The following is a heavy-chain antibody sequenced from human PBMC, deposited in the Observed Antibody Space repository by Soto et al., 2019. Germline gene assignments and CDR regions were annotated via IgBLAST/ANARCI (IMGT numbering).Heavy chain of an antibody. CDR3: GRDDSGGQSDKFLDY. J-gene: IGHJ4*02. Sequence: QVQLVQSGAEVKKPGASIKVSCKASGYTFSAYYIHWVRQAPGQGLEWMGWINPKSGGTNNAQNYEGRANMNSDATGRTASMGVSRRKSDDTAVYYCGRDDSGGQSDKFLDYRGQGTLVTVSS. CDR2: INPKSGGT. D-gene: IGHD4-17*01. CDR1: GYTFSAYY. V-gene: IGHV1-2*02.